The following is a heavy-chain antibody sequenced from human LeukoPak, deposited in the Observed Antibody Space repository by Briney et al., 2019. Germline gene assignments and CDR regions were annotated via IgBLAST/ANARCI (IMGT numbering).Heavy chain of an antibody. D-gene: IGHD1-26*01. CDR2: ISGSGGST. V-gene: IGHV3-23*01. CDR1: GFTFSSYF. J-gene: IGHJ4*02. Sequence: HTWGSLRLSCAASGFTFSSYFMNWIRQPPGKGLEWVSAISGSGGSTYYPDSVNGRFTISRDNSKNTLKMQMNSLRAEDTAVYYCAKDYVSKVGGRRGFDYWGQGTLVTVSS. CDR3: AKDYVSKVGGRRGFDY.